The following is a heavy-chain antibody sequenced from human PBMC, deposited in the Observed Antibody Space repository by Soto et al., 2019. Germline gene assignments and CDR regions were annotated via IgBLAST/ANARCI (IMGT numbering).Heavy chain of an antibody. D-gene: IGHD3-3*01. CDR1: GFTFSSYG. J-gene: IGHJ5*02. V-gene: IGHV3-33*01. Sequence: QVQLVESGGGVVQPGRSLRLSCAASGFTFSSYGMHWVRQAPGKGLEWVAVIWYDGSNKYYADSVKGRFTISRDNSKTTLYLQMTSLRSEATAVYYCARDRPIGVVLGGCFDPWGQGTLVTVCS. CDR2: IWYDGSNK. CDR3: ARDRPIGVVLGGCFDP.